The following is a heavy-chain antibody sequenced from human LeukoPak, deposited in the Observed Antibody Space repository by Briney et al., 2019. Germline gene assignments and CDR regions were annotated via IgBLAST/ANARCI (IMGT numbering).Heavy chain of an antibody. D-gene: IGHD6-19*01. CDR2: IYPGDSDT. J-gene: IGHJ5*02. CDR1: GYSFTSYW. V-gene: IGHV5-51*01. CDR3: ASTLMAGTDNYWFDP. Sequence: GESLKNSCKGSGYSFTSYWIGWVRQMPGKGLEWMGIIYPGDSDTRYSPSFQGQVTISADKSISTAYLQWSSLKASDTAMYYCASTLMAGTDNYWFDPWGQGTLVTVSS.